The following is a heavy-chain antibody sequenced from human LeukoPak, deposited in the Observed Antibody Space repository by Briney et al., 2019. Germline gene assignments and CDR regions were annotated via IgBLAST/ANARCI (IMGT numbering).Heavy chain of an antibody. CDR3: AREDSSGYYAY. CDR2: IYYSGST. Sequence: SETLSLTCTVSGGSISSYYWSWIWQPPGKGLEWIGYIYYSGSTNYNPSLKSRVTISVDTSKNQFSLKLSSVTAADTAVYYCAREDSSGYYAYWGQGTLVTVSS. CDR1: GGSISSYY. J-gene: IGHJ4*02. V-gene: IGHV4-59*01. D-gene: IGHD3-22*01.